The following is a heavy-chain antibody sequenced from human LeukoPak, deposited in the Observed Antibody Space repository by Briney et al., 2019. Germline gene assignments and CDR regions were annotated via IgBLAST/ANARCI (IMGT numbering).Heavy chain of an antibody. J-gene: IGHJ2*01. CDR1: GFNFDDYA. Sequence: GGSLRLSCAVSGFNFDDYAMHWVRQAPGRGLEWVSGVNWKTGNGIYADSVKGRFTISRDNAKNSLYLQMSSLRAEDTALYYCTRRAARWQFDLWGRGTLLTVSS. CDR2: VNWKTGNG. D-gene: IGHD5-24*01. V-gene: IGHV3-9*01. CDR3: TRRAARWQFDL.